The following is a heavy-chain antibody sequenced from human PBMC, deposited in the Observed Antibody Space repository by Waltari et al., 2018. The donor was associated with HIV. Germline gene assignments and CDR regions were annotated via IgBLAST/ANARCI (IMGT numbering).Heavy chain of an antibody. CDR1: EYTFTTYA. CDR2: INTNTASP. D-gene: IGHD6-19*01. Sequence: QVQLVQSGSELKKPGASVKVSCKASEYTFTTYAMIWVRQAPGQGLEWMGWINTNTASPTYAQGFTGRFVLSVDTSVSTAYLQITSLQAEDSAVYYCARKNSGSIDYWGQGTLVTVSS. V-gene: IGHV7-4-1*02. J-gene: IGHJ4*02. CDR3: ARKNSGSIDY.